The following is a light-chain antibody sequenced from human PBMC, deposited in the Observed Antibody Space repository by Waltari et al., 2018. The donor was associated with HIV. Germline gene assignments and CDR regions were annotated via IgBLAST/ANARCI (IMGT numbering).Light chain of an antibody. Sequence: DIQMTQSTSSLSASVGDRVTITCQASHDITNYLNWYQQKPGKAPTPLIFDASSLETGVPSRFSGSGSGTDFTLTISSLQPEDFATYYCQQYDSFPPSFGGGTKVEI. CDR3: QQYDSFPPS. J-gene: IGKJ4*01. CDR2: DAS. V-gene: IGKV1-33*01. CDR1: HDITNY.